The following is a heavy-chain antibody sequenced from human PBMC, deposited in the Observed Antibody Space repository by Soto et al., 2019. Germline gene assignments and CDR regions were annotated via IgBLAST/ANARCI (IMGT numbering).Heavy chain of an antibody. V-gene: IGHV1-58*01. J-gene: IGHJ6*02. CDR3: AADRAVPAAMYYYYGMDV. D-gene: IGHD2-2*01. CDR1: GYRFSSSA. Sequence: SVKGSCQTSGYRFSSSAGQWGRQASGQRLEWIGWIVVGSGNTNYAQKFQERVTITRDMSTSTAYMELSSLRSEDTAVYYCAADRAVPAAMYYYYGMDVWGQGTTVTVSS. CDR2: IVVGSGNT.